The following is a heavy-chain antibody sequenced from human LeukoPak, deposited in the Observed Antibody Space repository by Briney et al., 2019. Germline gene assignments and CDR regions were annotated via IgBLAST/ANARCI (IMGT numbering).Heavy chain of an antibody. V-gene: IGHV4-34*01. J-gene: IGHJ3*02. D-gene: IGHD3-16*02. CDR3: ARTPRYDYIWGSYRYTGDSAFDI. CDR2: INHSGST. CDR1: GGSSSGYY. Sequence: SETLSLTCAVYGGSSSGYYWSWIRQPPGKGLEWIGEINHSGSTNYNPSLKSRVTISVDTSKNQFSLKLSSVTAADTAVYYCARTPRYDYIWGSYRYTGDSAFDIWGQGTMVTVSS.